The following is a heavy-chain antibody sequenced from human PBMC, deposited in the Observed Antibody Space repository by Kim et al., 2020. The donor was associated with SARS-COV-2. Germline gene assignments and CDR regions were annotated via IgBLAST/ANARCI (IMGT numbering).Heavy chain of an antibody. Sequence: GGSLRLSCAASGFTFSSYSMNWVRQAPGKGLEWVSYISSSSSTIYYADSVKGRFTISRDNAKNSLYLQMNSLRDEDTAVYYCARDRNSIRTIFGVVIIVRGMDVWGQGTTVTVSS. CDR3: ARDRNSIRTIFGVVIIVRGMDV. CDR2: ISSSSSTI. J-gene: IGHJ6*02. V-gene: IGHV3-48*02. CDR1: GFTFSSYS. D-gene: IGHD3-3*01.